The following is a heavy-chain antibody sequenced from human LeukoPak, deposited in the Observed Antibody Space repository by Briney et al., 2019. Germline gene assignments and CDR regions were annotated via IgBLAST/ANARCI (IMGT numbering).Heavy chain of an antibody. J-gene: IGHJ4*02. CDR3: AVTPYISSWSHFDY. D-gene: IGHD6-13*01. CDR2: ISAYNGNT. Sequence: GPSVTLSCKASNYTFTTYGFSWVRQAPGQGLEWMGWISAYNGNTNYAQKLQGRVTMTTDTSTSTAYMELTSLRSDDTAVYYCAVTPYISSWSHFDYWGEGTLVTVSS. CDR1: NYTFTTYG. V-gene: IGHV1-18*01.